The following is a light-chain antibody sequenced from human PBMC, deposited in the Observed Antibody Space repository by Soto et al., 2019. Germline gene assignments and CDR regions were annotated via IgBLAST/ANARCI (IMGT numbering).Light chain of an antibody. V-gene: IGKV1-39*01. CDR1: ENIRNY. CDR2: AAS. Sequence: DIQMTQSPSSLSASIGDRVTITCRANENIRNYLNWYQQKPGKGPNLLIYAASSLQSGVPSRFSGSGSGTDLTLTLNSLQPEDFAAYYSQQSYDLPPTFGQGTRVEIK. CDR3: QQSYDLPPT. J-gene: IGKJ1*01.